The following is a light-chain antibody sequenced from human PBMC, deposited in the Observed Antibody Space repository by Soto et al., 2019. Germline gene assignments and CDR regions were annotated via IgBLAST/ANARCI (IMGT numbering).Light chain of an antibody. CDR2: ANN. V-gene: IGLV1-40*01. CDR3: QSYDSSLVL. CDR1: RSNIGAGYD. Sequence: QPVLTQPPSVSGAPGQRVTISCTGSRSNIGAGYDVHWYQKLPGTPPKLFIFANNNRPSGVPDRFSGSKSGSSASLAITGLQAEDEADYFCQSYDSSLVLFGGGTKLTVL. J-gene: IGLJ2*01.